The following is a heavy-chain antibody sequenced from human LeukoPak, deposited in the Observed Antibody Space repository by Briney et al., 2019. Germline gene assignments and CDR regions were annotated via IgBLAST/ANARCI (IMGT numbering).Heavy chain of an antibody. D-gene: IGHD3-3*01. CDR1: GFTFSSYA. V-gene: IGHV3-7*01. J-gene: IGHJ4*02. CDR3: AITPYDFWSGYYLPPYDY. Sequence: GGSLRLSCAASGFTFSSYAMSWVRQAPGKGLEWVANIKEDGSEKYYVDSVKGRFTISRDNAKNSLYLQMNSLRAEDTAVYYCAITPYDFWSGYYLPPYDYWGQGTLVTVSS. CDR2: IKEDGSEK.